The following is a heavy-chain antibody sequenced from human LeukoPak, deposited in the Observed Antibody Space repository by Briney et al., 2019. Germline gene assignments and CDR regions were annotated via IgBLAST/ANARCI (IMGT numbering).Heavy chain of an antibody. J-gene: IGHJ4*02. CDR3: ARDGDFWSGYPYYFDY. D-gene: IGHD3-3*01. Sequence: ASVKVSCKASGYTFTGYYMHWVRQAPGQGLEWMGWINPNSGGTNYAQKFQGRVTMTRDTSISTAYMELSRLRSDDTAVYYCARDGDFWSGYPYYFDYWGQGTLVTVSS. CDR1: GYTFTGYY. CDR2: INPNSGGT. V-gene: IGHV1-2*02.